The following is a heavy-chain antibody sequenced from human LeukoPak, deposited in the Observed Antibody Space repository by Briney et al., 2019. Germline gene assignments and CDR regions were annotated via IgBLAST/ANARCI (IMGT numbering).Heavy chain of an antibody. CDR3: AKDLID. CDR1: GFTFSNAW. V-gene: IGHV3-30*18. Sequence: PGGSLRLSCAASGFTFSNAWMSWVRQAPGKGLEWVAVISYDGSNKYYADSVKGRFTISRDNSKNTLYLQMNSLRADDTAIYYCAKDLIDWGQGTLVTASS. D-gene: IGHD3-16*01. CDR2: ISYDGSNK. J-gene: IGHJ4*02.